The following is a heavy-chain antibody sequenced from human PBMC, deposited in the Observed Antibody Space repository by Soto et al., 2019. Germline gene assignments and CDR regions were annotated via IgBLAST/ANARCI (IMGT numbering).Heavy chain of an antibody. CDR2: INHSGST. CDR3: ARSVRIAVAGYFYYYYGMDV. J-gene: IGHJ6*02. D-gene: IGHD6-19*01. V-gene: IGHV4-34*01. CDR1: GGSFSGYY. Sequence: SETLSLTCAVYGGSFSGYYWSWIRQPPGKGLEWIGEINHSGSTNYNPSLKSRVTISVDTSKNQFSLKLSFVTAADTAVYYCARSVRIAVAGYFYYYYGMDVWGQGTTVT.